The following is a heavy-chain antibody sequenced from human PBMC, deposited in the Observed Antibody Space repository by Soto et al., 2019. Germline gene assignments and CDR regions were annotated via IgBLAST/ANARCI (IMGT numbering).Heavy chain of an antibody. D-gene: IGHD3-10*01. CDR2: VIPILGAS. CDR1: ADTFTGYT. CDR3: ARSRGSYYSNFDS. J-gene: IGHJ4*02. Sequence: QVQLVQSGAEVKKPGSSVKVSCKASADTFTGYTVTWVRQAPGQGLEWVGRVIPILGASNFAQKFQGSGTXSXDXXTDKAYRVLTGLKSEDTAVYYCARSRGSYYSNFDSWGQGTLVTVSS. V-gene: IGHV1-69*08.